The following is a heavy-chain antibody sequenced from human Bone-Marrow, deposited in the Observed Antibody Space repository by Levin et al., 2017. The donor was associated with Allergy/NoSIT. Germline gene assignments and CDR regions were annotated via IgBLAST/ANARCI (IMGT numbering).Heavy chain of an antibody. Sequence: GGSLRLSCTASGFSLNNYDMNWVRQAPGKGLEWVSRVSASGSATYYADSVKGRFIISRDNSKSTVYFHMNSLRVEDTAIYYCVGNWDWGQGTLVTVSS. J-gene: IGHJ4*02. D-gene: IGHD7-27*01. CDR1: GFSLNNYD. V-gene: IGHV3-23*01. CDR3: VGNWD. CDR2: VSASGSAT.